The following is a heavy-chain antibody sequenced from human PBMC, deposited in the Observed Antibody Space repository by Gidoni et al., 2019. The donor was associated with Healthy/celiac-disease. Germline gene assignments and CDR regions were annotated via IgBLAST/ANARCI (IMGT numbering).Heavy chain of an antibody. CDR1: GLTFSSYS. V-gene: IGHV3-21*01. CDR3: ARDGDIVAFDI. CDR2: ISSSSSYI. D-gene: IGHD5-12*01. Sequence: EVQLVESGGGLVKPGGSLRLSCAASGLTFSSYSMTWVRQAPGKGLGCVSSISSSSSYIYYADSVKGRFTISRDNAKNSLYLQMNSLRAEDTAVYYCARDGDIVAFDIWGQGTMVTVSS. J-gene: IGHJ3*02.